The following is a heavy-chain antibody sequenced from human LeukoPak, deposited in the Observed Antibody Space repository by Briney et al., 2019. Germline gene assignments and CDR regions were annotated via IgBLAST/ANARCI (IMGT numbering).Heavy chain of an antibody. CDR3: ASEVWVQFPN. CDR2: ISPDGSFT. D-gene: IGHD5-24*01. Sequence: PGGSLRLSCAAAGFTFSSYWMHWVRQVPGKGLVWVSRISPDGSFTSYADSVKGRFTISRDNSKNTLYLQMNSLRAEDTAVYFCASEVWVQFPNWGQGTLVTVSS. CDR1: GFTFSSYW. J-gene: IGHJ4*02. V-gene: IGHV3-74*01.